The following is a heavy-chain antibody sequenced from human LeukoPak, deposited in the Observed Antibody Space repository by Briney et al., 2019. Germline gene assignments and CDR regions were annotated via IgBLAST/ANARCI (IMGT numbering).Heavy chain of an antibody. CDR2: IYPGDYET. CDR1: GYSFSNYW. J-gene: IGHJ4*02. V-gene: IGHV5-51*01. Sequence: PGESLKISCEGSGYSFSNYWIGWVRQMPGKGLEWIGIIYPGDYETRYSPSFQGLVTISVDKSISTAYLQWSSLKAWDTAMYYCAIPPGYCGNDCSFDHWGQGTLVTVSS. CDR3: AIPPGYCGNDCSFDH. D-gene: IGHD2-21*02.